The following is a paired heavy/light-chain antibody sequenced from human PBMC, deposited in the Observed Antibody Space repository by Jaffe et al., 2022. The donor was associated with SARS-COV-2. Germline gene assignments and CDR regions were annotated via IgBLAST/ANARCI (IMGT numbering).Heavy chain of an antibody. Sequence: EVQLVESGGGLVQPGGSLTLSCAASGFTFSDHYMAWVRQAPGKGLEWVGRTRDKANTYTTEYAASVKGRFTISRDDSKNSLYLQMNNLKTEDTAVYYCARLSVTAPLYNDYWGQGTLVTVSS. CDR1: GFTFSDHY. J-gene: IGHJ4*02. V-gene: IGHV3-72*01. D-gene: IGHD2-21*02. CDR3: ARLSVTAPLYNDY. CDR2: TRDKANTYTT.
Light chain of an antibody. V-gene: IGKV1-5*03. CDR1: QSISSW. CDR2: KAS. Sequence: DIQMTQSPSTLSASVGDRVTITCRASQSISSWLAWSQQKPGKAPKLLISKASSLEGGVPSRFSGSGSGTEFTLTISSLQPDDFATYYCQQYNSYPITFGQGTRLEIK. J-gene: IGKJ5*01. CDR3: QQYNSYPIT.